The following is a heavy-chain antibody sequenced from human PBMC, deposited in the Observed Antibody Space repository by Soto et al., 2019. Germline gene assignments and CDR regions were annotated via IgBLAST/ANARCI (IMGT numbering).Heavy chain of an antibody. CDR1: GFTVSSNY. CDR3: ARRGKYYYYGMDV. Sequence: GGSLRLSCAASGFTVSSNYMSWVRQAPGKGLEWVSVIYSGGSTYYADSVKGRFTISRDNSKNTLYLQMNSLRAEDTAVYYCARRGKYYYYGMDVWGQGTTVTVSS. V-gene: IGHV3-66*04. CDR2: IYSGGST. D-gene: IGHD3-10*01. J-gene: IGHJ6*02.